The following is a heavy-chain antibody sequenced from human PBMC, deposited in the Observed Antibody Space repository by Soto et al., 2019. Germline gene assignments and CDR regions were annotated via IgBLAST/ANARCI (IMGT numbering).Heavy chain of an antibody. V-gene: IGHV3-23*01. Sequence: GGSLRLSCAASGFSFDDYAMTWVRQATGKGLEWVSAISGSGDNTYYADSVKGRFTISRDNSRNTRYLQLNPLRAEDTALYYCEPGYYRAYDLDYFDYWCPGTLVTVFS. CDR2: ISGSGDNT. CDR3: EPGYYRAYDLDYFDY. CDR1: GFSFDDYA. J-gene: IGHJ4*02. D-gene: IGHD5-12*01.